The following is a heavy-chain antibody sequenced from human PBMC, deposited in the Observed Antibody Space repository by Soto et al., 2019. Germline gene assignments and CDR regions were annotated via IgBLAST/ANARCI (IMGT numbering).Heavy chain of an antibody. J-gene: IGHJ4*02. CDR2: INAGNGNT. D-gene: IGHD3-3*01. CDR1: GYTFTSYA. V-gene: IGHV1-3*01. Sequence: ASLKVSRKASGYTFTSYAIHWVRQNTGQRLEWMGWINAGNGNTKYSQKFQGRVTITRDTSASTAYMELSSLRSEDTAVYYCARDRLITIFGVVITPFEYWGQGTLVTVSS. CDR3: ARDRLITIFGVVITPFEY.